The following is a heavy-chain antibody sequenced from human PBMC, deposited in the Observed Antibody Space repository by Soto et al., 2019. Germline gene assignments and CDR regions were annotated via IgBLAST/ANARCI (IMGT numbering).Heavy chain of an antibody. V-gene: IGHV4-4*07. Sequence: SETQSLTCTVSGGSISSYYWSWIRQPAGKGLEWIGRIHTSGNTNYNPSLKSRVTMSLETSQNQFSLNLSSVTAADTAVYYCARETSTIAARYFDYWGQGTLVTVSS. J-gene: IGHJ4*02. CDR2: IHTSGNT. CDR1: GGSISSYY. CDR3: ARETSTIAARYFDY. D-gene: IGHD6-6*01.